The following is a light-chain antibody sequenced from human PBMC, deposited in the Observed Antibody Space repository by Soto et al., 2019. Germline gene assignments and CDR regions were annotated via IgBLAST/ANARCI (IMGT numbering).Light chain of an antibody. CDR3: QQYGSSGT. CDR2: GSS. Sequence: EIVLTQSPATLSLSPGERALLSCRASQSVGTYLAWSQQKPGQAPRLLIYGSSPRATGIPARFSGRGSGTDFTLTISRLEPEDFAVYYCQQYGSSGTFGQGNKVE. CDR1: QSVGTY. J-gene: IGKJ1*01. V-gene: IGKV3-20*01.